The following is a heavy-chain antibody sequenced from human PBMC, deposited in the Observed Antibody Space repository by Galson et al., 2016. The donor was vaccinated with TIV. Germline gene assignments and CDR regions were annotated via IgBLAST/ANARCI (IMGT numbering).Heavy chain of an antibody. CDR3: AHNLRGPGSAWALQY. CDR2: IYWDEDR. Sequence: PALVKPTQTLTLTCTFSGFSLSTSGVGVGWIRQPPGKALEWLASIYWDEDRRFSPSLKDRLIITKDTSRNQVVLTMTSMGPTDTATYYCAHNLRGPGSAWALQYWGQGILVTVSS. J-gene: IGHJ4*02. D-gene: IGHD6-25*01. CDR1: GFSLSTSGVG. V-gene: IGHV2-5*02.